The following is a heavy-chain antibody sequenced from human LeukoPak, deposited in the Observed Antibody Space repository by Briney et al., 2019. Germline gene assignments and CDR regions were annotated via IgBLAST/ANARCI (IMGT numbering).Heavy chain of an antibody. CDR1: GFTFDDYG. J-gene: IGHJ6*03. V-gene: IGHV3-20*04. CDR3: ARDRPYNWNPFYYYYMDV. Sequence: PGGSLRLSCAASGFTFDDYGMSWVRQAPGKGLEWVSGINWNGGSTGYADSVKVRFTISRDNAKNSLYLQMNSLRAEDTALYYCARDRPYNWNPFYYYYMDVWGKGTTVTVSS. D-gene: IGHD1-20*01. CDR2: INWNGGST.